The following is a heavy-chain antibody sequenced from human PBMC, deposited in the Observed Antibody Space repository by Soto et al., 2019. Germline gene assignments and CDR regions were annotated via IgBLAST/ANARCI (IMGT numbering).Heavy chain of an antibody. D-gene: IGHD5-12*01. CDR2: ISAYNGNT. V-gene: IGHV1-18*01. CDR3: ARFPYSGYDPPSLDY. CDR1: GYTFPSYG. J-gene: IGHJ4*02. Sequence: SVEVSFKASGYTFPSYGISWVRQGPGQGLEWMGWISAYNGNTNYAQKLQGRVTMTTDTSTSTAYMELRSLRSDDTAVYYCARFPYSGYDPPSLDYWGQGTLVTVSS.